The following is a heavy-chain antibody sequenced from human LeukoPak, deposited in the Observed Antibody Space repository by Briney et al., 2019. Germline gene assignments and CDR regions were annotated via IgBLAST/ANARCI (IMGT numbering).Heavy chain of an antibody. CDR3: ASGPIAYGDYLTEVYYYYYMDV. CDR1: GGSISSYY. Sequence: KPSETLSLTCTVSGGSISSYYWSWIRQPPGKGLEWIGYIYTRGSTNYNPSLKSRVTISVDTSKNQFSLKLSSVTAADTAVYYCASGPIAYGDYLTEVYYYYYMDVWGKGTTVTVS. V-gene: IGHV4-4*09. D-gene: IGHD4-17*01. CDR2: IYTRGST. J-gene: IGHJ6*03.